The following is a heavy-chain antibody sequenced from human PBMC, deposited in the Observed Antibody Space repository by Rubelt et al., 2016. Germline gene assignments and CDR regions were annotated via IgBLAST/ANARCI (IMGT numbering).Heavy chain of an antibody. CDR1: GFTVSSNY. CDR2: IYSGGST. Sequence: VQLVESGGGLVQPGGSLRLSCAASGFTVSSNYMSWVRQAPGKGLEWVSVIYSGGSTYYADSVKGRFTISRDNSKNTLYLQMNSLRAEDTAVYYCARGLARAAAAPRRLWFDPWGQGTLVTVSS. J-gene: IGHJ5*02. CDR3: ARGLARAAAAPRRLWFDP. V-gene: IGHV3-66*01. D-gene: IGHD6-13*01.